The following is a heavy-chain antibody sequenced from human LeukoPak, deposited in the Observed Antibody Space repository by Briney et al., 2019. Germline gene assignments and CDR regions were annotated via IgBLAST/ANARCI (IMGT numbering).Heavy chain of an antibody. D-gene: IGHD3-22*01. J-gene: IGHJ3*02. CDR1: GYTFTSYG. V-gene: IGHV1-18*01. Sequence: ASVKVSCKASGYTFTSYGISWVRQAPGQGREWMGWISAYNGNTNYAQKLQGRVTMTTHTSTSTAYLALRSLRSDDTPVYYCAREEDYYDSSGLPWDIWGQGTMVTVSS. CDR3: AREEDYYDSSGLPWDI. CDR2: ISAYNGNT.